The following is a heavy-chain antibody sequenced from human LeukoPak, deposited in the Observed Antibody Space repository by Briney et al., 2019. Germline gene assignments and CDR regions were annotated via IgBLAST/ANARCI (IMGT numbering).Heavy chain of an antibody. J-gene: IGHJ4*02. D-gene: IGHD5-24*01. Sequence: ASVKVSCKASGYTFTSYGISWVRQAPGQGLEWMGWIGAYNGNTNYAQKLQGRVTMTTDTSTSTAYMELRSLRSDDTAVYYCARAGVDRDGYNPSDYWGQGTLVTVSS. CDR1: GYTFTSYG. CDR2: IGAYNGNT. V-gene: IGHV1-18*01. CDR3: ARAGVDRDGYNPSDY.